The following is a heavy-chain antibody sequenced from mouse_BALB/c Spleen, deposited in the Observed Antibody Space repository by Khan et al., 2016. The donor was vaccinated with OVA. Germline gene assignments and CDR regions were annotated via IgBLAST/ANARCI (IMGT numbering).Heavy chain of an antibody. V-gene: IGHV3-8*02. CDR2: MIYSGNT. D-gene: IGHD2-14*01. CDR3: ARSTYRYAFAY. CDR1: GDSITSGY. Sequence: EVQLQESGPSLVKPSQTLSLTCSVTGDSITSGYWSWIRKFPGNKLEYMGYMIYSGNTYYNHSLKSRISITRHTSKNQYYLQLNSVTTEYTATYYCARSTYRYAFAYWGQGTLVTVSA. J-gene: IGHJ3*01.